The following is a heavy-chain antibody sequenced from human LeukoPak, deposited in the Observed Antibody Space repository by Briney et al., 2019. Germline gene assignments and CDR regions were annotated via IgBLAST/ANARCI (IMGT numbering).Heavy chain of an antibody. V-gene: IGHV3-7*01. D-gene: IGHD6-25*01. CDR1: GFTFGSYW. CDR2: INQDGSEK. J-gene: IGHJ4*02. CDR3: ARGPGAANDY. Sequence: GGTLRLSCAASGFTFGSYWMSWVRQASGKGLEWVANINQDGSEKYYVDSVKGRFTISRDNAKNSLYLQMNSLRAEDTAVYYCARGPGAANDYWGQGTLVTVSS.